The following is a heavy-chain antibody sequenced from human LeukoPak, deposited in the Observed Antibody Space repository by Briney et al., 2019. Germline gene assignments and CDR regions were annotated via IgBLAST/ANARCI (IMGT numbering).Heavy chain of an antibody. D-gene: IGHD3-3*01. V-gene: IGHV1-69*13. CDR1: GGTFSSYA. J-gene: IGHJ6*02. Sequence: SVKVSCKASGGTFSSYAISWVRQAPGQGLEWMGGIIPIFGTANYAQKFQGRVTITADESTSTAYMELSSLRSEDTAVYYCASGIFGVVTCYYYGMDVWGQGTTVTVSS. CDR3: ASGIFGVVTCYYYGMDV. CDR2: IIPIFGTA.